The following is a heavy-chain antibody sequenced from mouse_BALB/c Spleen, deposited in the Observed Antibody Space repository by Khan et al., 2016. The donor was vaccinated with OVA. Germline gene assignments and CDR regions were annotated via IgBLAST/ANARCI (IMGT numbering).Heavy chain of an antibody. CDR3: ERKDYYDYDPFPY. V-gene: IGHV3-2*02. D-gene: IGHD2-4*01. CDR1: GYSITSEFA. CDR2: ISYSGNT. J-gene: IGHJ3*01. Sequence: VQLKQSGPGLVKPSQSLSLTCTVTGYSITSEFAWNWIRQFPGNKLEWMGYISYSGNTRYNPSLKSLISITRDTSRNQFFLQLNSVTTEDTATYYCERKDYYDYDPFPYWGQGTLVTVSA.